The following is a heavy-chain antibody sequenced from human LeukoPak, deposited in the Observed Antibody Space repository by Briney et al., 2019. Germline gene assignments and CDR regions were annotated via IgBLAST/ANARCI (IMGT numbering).Heavy chain of an antibody. Sequence: SETLSLTCAVYGGSFSGYYWSWIRQPPGEGLEWIGEINHSGSTNYNPSLKSRVTISVDTSKNQFSLKLSSVTAADTAVYYCATDGFSGYQRGYYFDYWGQGTLVTVSS. D-gene: IGHD3-22*01. J-gene: IGHJ4*02. CDR3: ATDGFSGYQRGYYFDY. CDR2: INHSGST. V-gene: IGHV4-34*01. CDR1: GGSFSGYY.